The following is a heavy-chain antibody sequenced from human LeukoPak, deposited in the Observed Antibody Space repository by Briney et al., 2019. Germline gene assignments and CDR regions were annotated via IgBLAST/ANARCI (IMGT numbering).Heavy chain of an antibody. D-gene: IGHD6-13*01. CDR3: ARAIPIAAAVPDYYYYGMDV. Sequence: SETLSLTCTVSGDSISSYYWSWIRQPPGKGLEWIGYIYYSGSTNYNPSLKSRVTISIDTSKNQFSLKLSSVTAADTAVYYCARAIPIAAAVPDYYYYGMDVWGQGTTVTVSS. J-gene: IGHJ6*02. CDR1: GDSISSYY. V-gene: IGHV4-59*08. CDR2: IYYSGST.